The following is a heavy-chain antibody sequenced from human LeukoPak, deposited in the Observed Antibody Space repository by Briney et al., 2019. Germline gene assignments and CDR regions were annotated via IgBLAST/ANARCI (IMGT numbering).Heavy chain of an antibody. V-gene: IGHV1-18*01. CDR2: ISAYNGNT. D-gene: IGHD4-17*01. Sequence: ASVKVSCKASGYTFTSYGISWVRQAPGQRLEWMGWISAYNGNTNYAQKLQGRVTMTTDTSTSTAYMELRSLRSDDTAVYYCAREAPYGDYGVPNDYWGQGTLVTVSS. J-gene: IGHJ4*02. CDR3: AREAPYGDYGVPNDY. CDR1: GYTFTSYG.